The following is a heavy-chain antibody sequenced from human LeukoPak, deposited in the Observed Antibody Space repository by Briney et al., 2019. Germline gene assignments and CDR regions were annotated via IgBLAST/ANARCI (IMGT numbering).Heavy chain of an antibody. CDR1: GYTFTGYY. D-gene: IGHD2-2*01. J-gene: IGHJ3*02. CDR2: INPNSGGT. CDR3: AGSSTTLDAFDI. Sequence: GASVKVSCTASGYTFTGYYMHWVRQAPGQGHEWMGWINPNSGGTNYAQKFQGRVTMTRDTSISTAYMELSRLRSDDTAVYYCAGSSTTLDAFDIWGQGTMVTVSS. V-gene: IGHV1-2*02.